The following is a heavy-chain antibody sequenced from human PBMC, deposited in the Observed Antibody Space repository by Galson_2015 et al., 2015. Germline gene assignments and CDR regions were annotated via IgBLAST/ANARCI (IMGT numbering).Heavy chain of an antibody. CDR1: GFTFDGYS. Sequence: SLRLSCAASGFTFDGYSMHWVRQAPGRGLEWVSFISCSSDSRDYADSVKGRFTISRDNAKSSLYLQMNSLRPEDTALYYCAKDPDSGPYFDYSGHGSLVTVSS. CDR3: AKDPDSGPYFDY. J-gene: IGHJ4*01. D-gene: IGHD5-12*01. CDR2: ISCSSDSR. V-gene: IGHV3-9*01.